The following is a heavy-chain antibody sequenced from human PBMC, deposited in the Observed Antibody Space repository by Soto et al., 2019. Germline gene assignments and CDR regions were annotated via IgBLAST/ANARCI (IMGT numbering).Heavy chain of an antibody. V-gene: IGHV1-2*04. CDR1: GYTLTELS. CDR3: ARALWEPFFDY. J-gene: IGHJ4*02. CDR2: INPNSGGT. D-gene: IGHD1-26*01. Sequence: ASVKVSCKVSGYTLTELSMHWVRQAPGKGLEWMGWINPNSGGTNYAQKFQGWVTMTRDTSISTAYMELSRLRSDDTAVYYCARALWEPFFDYWGQGTLVTVSS.